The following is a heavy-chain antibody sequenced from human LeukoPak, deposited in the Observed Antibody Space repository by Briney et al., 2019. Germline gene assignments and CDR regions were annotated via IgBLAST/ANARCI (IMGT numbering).Heavy chain of an antibody. D-gene: IGHD3-10*01. V-gene: IGHV3-43*02. CDR3: AKDPTDYSSGSYWYFDL. J-gene: IGHJ2*01. Sequence: GGSLRLSCAASGFTFDDYAMHWVRQAPGKGLEWVSLISGDGGSTYYADSVKGRFTISRDNSKNSLYLQMNSLRTEDTALYYCAKDPTDYSSGSYWYFDLWGRGTLVTVSS. CDR2: ISGDGGST. CDR1: GFTFDDYA.